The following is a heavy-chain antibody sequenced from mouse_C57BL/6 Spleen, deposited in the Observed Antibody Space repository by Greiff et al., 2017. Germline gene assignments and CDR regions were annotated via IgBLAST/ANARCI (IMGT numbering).Heavy chain of an antibody. D-gene: IGHD2-2*01. V-gene: IGHV3-6*01. Sequence: EVQLQQSGPGLVKPSQSLSLTCSATGYSITSGYYWYWIRQFPGNQLEWLGYISYDGSNNYNPSLKNRISITHDTSTNQFFLKLNAVTAEDTATYYCAREGLRRYFDYWGQGTTLTVSS. CDR1: GYSITSGYY. J-gene: IGHJ2*01. CDR2: ISYDGSN. CDR3: AREGLRRYFDY.